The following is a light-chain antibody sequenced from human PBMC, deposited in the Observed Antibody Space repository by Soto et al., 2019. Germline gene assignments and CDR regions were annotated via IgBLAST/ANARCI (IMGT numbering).Light chain of an antibody. CDR1: HTVTSN. J-gene: IGKJ1*01. Sequence: EIMMTQSPATLSVSPEERATLSCRASHTVTSNLAWYQQKPGQAPRLLIYGASTRATGIPARFSGSGSGTEFTLTIYSLQSEDFAVYYCQQYNYCPRTFGQGTKVEIK. CDR2: GAS. V-gene: IGKV3-15*01. CDR3: QQYNYCPRT.